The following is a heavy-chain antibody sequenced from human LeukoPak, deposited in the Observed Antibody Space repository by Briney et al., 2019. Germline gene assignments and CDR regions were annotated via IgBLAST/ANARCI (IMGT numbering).Heavy chain of an antibody. J-gene: IGHJ4*02. CDR2: ISSSSDSI. D-gene: IGHD5-12*01. Sequence: QPGGSLRLSCAASGFTFSNYAMSWVRQAPGKGLEWVSYISSSSDSIHYADSVKGRFTISRDNAENSLYLQMNSLRDEDTAVYYCARAMRSGYDYWGQGTLVTVSS. V-gene: IGHV3-48*02. CDR3: ARAMRSGYDY. CDR1: GFTFSNYA.